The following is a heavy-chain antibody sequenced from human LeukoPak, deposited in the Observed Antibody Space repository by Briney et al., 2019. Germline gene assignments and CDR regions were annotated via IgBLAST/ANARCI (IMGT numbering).Heavy chain of an antibody. D-gene: IGHD3-10*01. CDR3: AKGLWFGELFAQYFQH. V-gene: IGHV3-30*02. CDR1: GFTLSSYG. J-gene: IGHJ1*01. Sequence: PGGSLRLSCAASGFTLSSYGMHWVRQAPGKGLEWVAFIRYDGSNKYYADSVKGRFTISRDNSKNTLYLQMNSLRAEDTAVYYCAKGLWFGELFAQYFQHWGQGTLVTVSS. CDR2: IRYDGSNK.